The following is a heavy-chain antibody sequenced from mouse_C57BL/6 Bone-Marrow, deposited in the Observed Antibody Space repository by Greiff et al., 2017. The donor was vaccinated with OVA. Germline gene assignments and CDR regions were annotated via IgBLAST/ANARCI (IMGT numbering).Heavy chain of an antibody. CDR1: GYSITSDY. Sequence: EVQGVESGPGLAKPSQSLSLSCYVSGYSITSDYWNWFRKFPGNKLEYMGYISYSGSTYYNTHLKSRISITLDTSKNQYYLQLNSVTTEDTATYYCARYSTVVAKVYFGVWGTATTVTVAS. D-gene: IGHD1-1*01. V-gene: IGHV3-8*01. CDR2: ISYSGST. CDR3: ARYSTVVAKVYFGV. J-gene: IGHJ1*03.